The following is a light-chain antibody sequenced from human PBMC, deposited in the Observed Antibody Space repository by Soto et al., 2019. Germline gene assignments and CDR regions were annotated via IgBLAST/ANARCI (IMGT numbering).Light chain of an antibody. J-gene: IGLJ2*01. Sequence: NFMLTQPQSVSESPEKTVTISCTGSSGSIASNYVQWYQQRPGSAPTTVIYEDDQRPSGVPDRFSGSIDSSSNSASLSISGLKTEDEADYFCQSYDSTNYIVFGGGTKLTVL. CDR2: EDD. CDR3: QSYDSTNYIV. V-gene: IGLV6-57*02. CDR1: SGSIASNY.